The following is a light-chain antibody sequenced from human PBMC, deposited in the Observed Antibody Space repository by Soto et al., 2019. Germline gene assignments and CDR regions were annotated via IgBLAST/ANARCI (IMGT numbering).Light chain of an antibody. CDR1: TSNIRINN. Sequence: QSVLTQPPSASGAPGQRVTVSCSRGTSNIRINNVNWYQHLPGTAPKLLIYNNNERPSGVPDRFSGSKSGTSASLAISGLQSEDEADYYCAAWDDSLSGVVFGGGTKVTVL. J-gene: IGLJ2*01. V-gene: IGLV1-44*01. CDR2: NNN. CDR3: AAWDDSLSGVV.